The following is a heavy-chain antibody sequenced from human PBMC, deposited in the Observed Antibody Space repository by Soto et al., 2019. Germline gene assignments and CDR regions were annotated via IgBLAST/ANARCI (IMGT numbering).Heavy chain of an antibody. CDR3: GRWRNDSYAMDV. V-gene: IGHV1-18*01. D-gene: IGHD5-18*01. CDR1: GYSFTSYS. J-gene: IGHJ6*02. CDR2: ITPYSGTT. Sequence: SLKVSCKASGYSFTSYSIGWVRPVPRQGAERMGLITPYSGTTNYEQGVKGGVVMPTDICTNTVYLELGSLRSDDSAIYYWGRWRNDSYAMDVWG.